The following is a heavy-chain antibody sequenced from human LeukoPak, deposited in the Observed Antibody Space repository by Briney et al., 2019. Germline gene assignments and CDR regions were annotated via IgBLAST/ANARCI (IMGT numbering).Heavy chain of an antibody. Sequence: PPETMSLTCTVAGASLSSGGYCWGWIRHHPGKGLEWIGFIYFRRSTYCDPSLNGRISISVDTTKNHFSLKLGSVTAASTAVYYSAIVSIPSCSSTSCYGGYFDYWGQGTLVTVSS. J-gene: IGHJ4*02. V-gene: IGHV4-31*03. D-gene: IGHD2-2*01. CDR3: AIVSIPSCSSTSCYGGYFDY. CDR2: IYFRRST. CDR1: GASLSSGGYC.